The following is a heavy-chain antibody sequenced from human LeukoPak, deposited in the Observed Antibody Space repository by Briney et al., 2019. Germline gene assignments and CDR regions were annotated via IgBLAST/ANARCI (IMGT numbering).Heavy chain of an antibody. D-gene: IGHD3-9*01. V-gene: IGHV3-66*01. CDR3: ARDRLHYDSLTGYPAD. J-gene: IGHJ4*02. CDR1: GFTVSSNY. Sequence: GGCLRLSCADSGFTVSSNYMRGVRQAPGKGLEWVSVIYSGGSTHYADSVKGRFTISRDNSKNTLYLQMNRLRAEDTAVYYCARDRLHYDSLTGYPADWGQGTLVTVSS. CDR2: IYSGGST.